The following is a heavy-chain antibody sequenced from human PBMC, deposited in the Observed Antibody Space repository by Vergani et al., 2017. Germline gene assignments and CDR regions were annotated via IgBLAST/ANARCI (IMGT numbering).Heavy chain of an antibody. V-gene: IGHV3-23*01. CDR3: ARLSYDTTPYLQGGYDC. J-gene: IGHJ4*02. D-gene: IGHD3-22*01. CDR1: GASVNSYY. Sequence: VKLQESGPGLVKPSETLSLTCTVSGASVNSYYWSWIRQAPGKGLEWVSAISARYPSTYYADSVKGRFTISRDNSKNMLYLQMNSLRAEDTAVYYCARLSYDTTPYLQGGYDCWGQGTLVSVSS. CDR2: ISARYPST.